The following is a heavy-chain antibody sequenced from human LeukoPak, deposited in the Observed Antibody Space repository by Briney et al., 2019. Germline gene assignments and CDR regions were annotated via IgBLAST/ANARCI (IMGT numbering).Heavy chain of an antibody. CDR1: GGTFSSYA. J-gene: IGHJ6*03. CDR2: TIPIFGTA. D-gene: IGHD3-10*01. Sequence: GASVKVSCKASGGTFSSYAISWVRQAPGQGLEWMGRTIPIFGTANYAQKFQGRVTITTDESTSTAYMELSSLRSEDTAVYYCARGPNYGSGSYLHMDVWGKGTTVTVSS. CDR3: ARGPNYGSGSYLHMDV. V-gene: IGHV1-69*05.